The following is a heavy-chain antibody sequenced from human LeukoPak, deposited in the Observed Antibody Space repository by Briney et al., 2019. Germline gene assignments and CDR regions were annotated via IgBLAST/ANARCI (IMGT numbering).Heavy chain of an antibody. J-gene: IGHJ3*02. D-gene: IGHD2-2*02. CDR1: GYTFTSYG. Sequence: GASVKVSCKASGYTFTSYGISWVRQAPGQGLEWMGWINPNSGGTNYAQKFQGRVTMTRDTSISTAYMELSRLRSDDTAVYYCARAGYCSSTSCYTGHDAFDIWGQGTMVTVSS. CDR3: ARAGYCSSTSCYTGHDAFDI. V-gene: IGHV1-2*02. CDR2: INPNSGGT.